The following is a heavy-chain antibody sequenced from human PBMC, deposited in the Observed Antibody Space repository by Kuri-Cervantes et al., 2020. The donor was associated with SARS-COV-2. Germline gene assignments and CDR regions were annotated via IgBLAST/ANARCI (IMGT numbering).Heavy chain of an antibody. CDR1: GFTFSSYA. J-gene: IGHJ6*02. Sequence: GGSLRLSCAASGFTFSSYAMHWVRQAPGKGLEWVSAISGSGGSTYYADSVKGRFTISRDNSKNTLYLQMNSLRAEDTAVYYCAKEGPTGYYDSSGYYYDYYYGMDVWGQGTTVTVSS. CDR3: AKEGPTGYYDSSGYYYDYYYGMDV. D-gene: IGHD3-22*01. V-gene: IGHV3-23*01. CDR2: ISGSGGST.